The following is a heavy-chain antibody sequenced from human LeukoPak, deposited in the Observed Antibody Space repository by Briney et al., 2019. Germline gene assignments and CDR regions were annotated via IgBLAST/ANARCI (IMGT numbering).Heavy chain of an antibody. CDR2: IYHSGST. CDR3: ARGPSGYDYVWGSYHDAFDI. D-gene: IGHD3-16*02. V-gene: IGHV4-39*07. Sequence: SETLSLTCTVSGGSISSSSYYWGWIRQPPGKGLEWIGSIYHSGSTYYNPSLKSRVTISVDTSKNQFSLKLSSVTAADTAVYYCARGPSGYDYVWGSYHDAFDIWGQGTMVTVSS. J-gene: IGHJ3*02. CDR1: GGSISSSSYY.